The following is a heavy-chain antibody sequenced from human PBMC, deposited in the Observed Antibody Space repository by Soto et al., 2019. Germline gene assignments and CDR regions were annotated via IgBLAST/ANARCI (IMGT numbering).Heavy chain of an antibody. V-gene: IGHV1-69*06. CDR2: IIPIFGTA. CDR1: GGTFSSYA. J-gene: IGHJ6*02. Sequence: ASVKVSCKASGGTFSSYAISWVRQAPGQGLEWMGGIIPIFGTANYAQKFQGRVTITADKSTSTAYMELSSLRSEDTAVYYCARRDSSSNYYYYGMDVWGQGTAVTVSS. D-gene: IGHD6-6*01. CDR3: ARRDSSSNYYYYGMDV.